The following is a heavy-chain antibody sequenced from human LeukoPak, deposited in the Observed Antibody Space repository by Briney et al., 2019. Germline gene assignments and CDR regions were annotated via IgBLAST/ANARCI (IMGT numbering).Heavy chain of an antibody. V-gene: IGHV4-59*01. CDR3: ASSRSSSWYPSYYYYGMDV. CDR1: GGSISSYY. D-gene: IGHD6-13*01. Sequence: SETLSLTCTVSGGSISSYYWGWIRQPPGKGLEWIGYIYYSGSTNYNPSLKSRVTISVDTSKNQFSLKLSSVTAADTAVYYCASSRSSSWYPSYYYYGMDVWGQGTTVTVSS. J-gene: IGHJ6*02. CDR2: IYYSGST.